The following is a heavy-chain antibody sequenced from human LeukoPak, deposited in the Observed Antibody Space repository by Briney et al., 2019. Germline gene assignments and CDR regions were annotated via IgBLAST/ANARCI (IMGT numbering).Heavy chain of an antibody. Sequence: SETLSLTCTVSGGSISSSSYYWGWIRQPPGKGLEWIGSIYYSGSTYYNPSLKSRVTISVDTSKNQFSLKLSSVTAADTAVYYCASGGWYCSSTSCTGDYYYYYGMDVWGKGTTVTVSS. CDR3: ASGGWYCSSTSCTGDYYYYYGMDV. V-gene: IGHV4-39*07. J-gene: IGHJ6*04. D-gene: IGHD2-2*01. CDR1: GGSISSSSYY. CDR2: IYYSGST.